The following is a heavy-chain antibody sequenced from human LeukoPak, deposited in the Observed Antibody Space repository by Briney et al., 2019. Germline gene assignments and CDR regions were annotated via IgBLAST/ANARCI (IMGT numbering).Heavy chain of an antibody. D-gene: IGHD2-2*01. Sequence: ASVKVSCKASGYTFTGYYIHWVRQAPGQGLEWMGWINPHSGGTNYAQKFQGGVTMTRDTSITTAYMELSSLRSDDTAVYYCARDVGEYCSSTNCYASHYWGQGTLVTVSP. V-gene: IGHV1-2*02. CDR1: GYTFTGYY. J-gene: IGHJ4*02. CDR3: ARDVGEYCSSTNCYASHY. CDR2: INPHSGGT.